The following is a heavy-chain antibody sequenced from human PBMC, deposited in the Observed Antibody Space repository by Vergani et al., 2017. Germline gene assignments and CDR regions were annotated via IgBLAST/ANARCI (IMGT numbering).Heavy chain of an antibody. CDR1: GFTFSDYY. V-gene: IGHV3-7*01. J-gene: IGHJ4*02. Sequence: EVQLVESGGGLVKPGGSLRLSCAASGFTFSDYYMSWIRQAPGKGLEWVANIKQDGSEKYYVDSVKGRFTISRDNAKNSLYLQMNSLRAEDTAVYYCARDLYGGNPSYYFDYWGQGTLVTVSS. D-gene: IGHD4-23*01. CDR3: ARDLYGGNPSYYFDY. CDR2: IKQDGSEK.